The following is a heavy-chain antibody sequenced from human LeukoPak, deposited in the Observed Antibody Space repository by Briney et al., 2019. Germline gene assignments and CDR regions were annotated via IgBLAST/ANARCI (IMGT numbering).Heavy chain of an antibody. Sequence: GESLKISCKGSGYSFTSYWIGWVRQMPGKGLEWMGIIYPGDSDTRYRPSFEGQVTISADKSISTAYLQWSSLKASDTATYYCARRGFCTNGVCHFDYWGQGTLVTVSS. CDR2: IYPGDSDT. D-gene: IGHD2-8*01. CDR1: GYSFTSYW. J-gene: IGHJ4*02. CDR3: ARRGFCTNGVCHFDY. V-gene: IGHV5-51*01.